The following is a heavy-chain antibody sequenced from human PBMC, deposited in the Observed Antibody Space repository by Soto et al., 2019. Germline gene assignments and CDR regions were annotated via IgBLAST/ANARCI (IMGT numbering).Heavy chain of an antibody. J-gene: IGHJ2*01. Sequence: QITLKESGPTLVKPTQTLTLTCTFSGFSLETSGMGMSWIRQPPGKALEWLALIYWDDDKRYSPSLNNRLTITKDTTKNPAVLTLTNADPVDTATYYCAHPVYHSVNSGHYTYWYSDLWGRRTLVTVSS. CDR3: AHPVYHSVNSGHYTYWYSDL. CDR1: GFSLETSGMG. CDR2: IYWDDDK. V-gene: IGHV2-5*02. D-gene: IGHD3-22*01.